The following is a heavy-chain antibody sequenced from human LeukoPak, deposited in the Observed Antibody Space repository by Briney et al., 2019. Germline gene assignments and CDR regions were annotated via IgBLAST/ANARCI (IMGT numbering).Heavy chain of an antibody. CDR1: GFTFSSYD. CDR2: IGTAGDT. V-gene: IGHV3-13*01. Sequence: GGSLRLSCAASGFTFSSYDMHWVRHATGKGLEWVSAIGTAGDTYYPGSVKGRFTISRENAKNSLYLQMNSLRAGDTAVYYCARTKGEQNAFDIWGQGTMVTVSS. J-gene: IGHJ3*02. D-gene: IGHD1/OR15-1a*01. CDR3: ARTKGEQNAFDI.